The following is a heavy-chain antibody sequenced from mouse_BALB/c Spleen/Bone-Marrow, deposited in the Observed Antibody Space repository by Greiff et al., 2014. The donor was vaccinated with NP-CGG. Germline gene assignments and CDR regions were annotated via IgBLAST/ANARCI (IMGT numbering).Heavy chain of an antibody. CDR3: ARESTMITSMDY. CDR1: GFSLTSYG. Sequence: VQLVESGPGLVAPSQSLSITCTVSGFSLTSYGVHWVRQPPGKGLEWLGVIWAGGSTNYNSALMSRLSISKDNSKSQVFLKMNGLQTDDTAMYYCARESTMITSMDYWGQGTSVTVSS. D-gene: IGHD2-4*01. V-gene: IGHV2-9*02. J-gene: IGHJ4*01. CDR2: IWAGGST.